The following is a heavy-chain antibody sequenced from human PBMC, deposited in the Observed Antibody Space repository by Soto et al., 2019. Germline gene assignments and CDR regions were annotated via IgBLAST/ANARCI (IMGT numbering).Heavy chain of an antibody. Sequence: QVQLQQSGPRLVKPSQTLSLTCAISGDSVSSNSAAWHWIRQSPSRGLEWLARIFYDSMWYRDYGVSVESRIGINTDTSKNQFSLQLNSVTPEDTAVYYCARNFYGSGSYYSSFDSWGQGILVTVSS. CDR1: GDSVSSNSAA. D-gene: IGHD3-10*01. CDR2: IFYDSMWYR. V-gene: IGHV6-1*01. CDR3: ARNFYGSGSYYSSFDS. J-gene: IGHJ4*02.